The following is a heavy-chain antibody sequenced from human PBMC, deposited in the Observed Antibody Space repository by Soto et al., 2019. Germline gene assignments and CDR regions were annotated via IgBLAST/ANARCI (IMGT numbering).Heavy chain of an antibody. J-gene: IGHJ6*02. Sequence: GGSLRLSCAASGFTFSSYAMSWVRQAPGKGLEWVSAISGSGGSTYYADSVKGRFTISRDKSKNTLYLQMNSLRAEDTAVYYCAKVKGSSWYRDYYYYYGMDVWGQGTTVTVSS. D-gene: IGHD6-13*01. CDR1: GFTFSSYA. V-gene: IGHV3-23*01. CDR2: ISGSGGST. CDR3: AKVKGSSWYRDYYYYYGMDV.